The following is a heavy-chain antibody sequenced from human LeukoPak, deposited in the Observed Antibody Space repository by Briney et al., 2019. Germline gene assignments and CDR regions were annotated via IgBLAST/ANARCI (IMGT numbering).Heavy chain of an antibody. V-gene: IGHV5-10-1*01. D-gene: IGHD3-10*01. CDR2: IDPSDSYT. Sequence: GESLKISCQGSGYSFTSYWISWVRQMPGKGLEWMGRIDPSDSYTNYSPSFQGHVTISADKSISTAYLQWSSLKASDTAMYYCARRRITMVRGVITLSYYYYGMDVWGQGTTVTVSS. J-gene: IGHJ6*02. CDR3: ARRRITMVRGVITLSYYYYGMDV. CDR1: GYSFTSYW.